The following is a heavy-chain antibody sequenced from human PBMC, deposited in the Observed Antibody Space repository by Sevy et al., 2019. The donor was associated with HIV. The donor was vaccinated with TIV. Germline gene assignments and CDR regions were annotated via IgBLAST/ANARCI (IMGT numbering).Heavy chain of an antibody. CDR3: ARAQYFYDSVSYYPLRGASDY. V-gene: IGHV1-18*01. CDR2: ISTYTSKT. J-gene: IGHJ4*02. CDR1: GYSFINYG. D-gene: IGHD3-10*01. Sequence: ASVKVSCMTSGYSFINYGITWVRQAPGQGLEWMVWISTYTSKTEYAEIFQGRVTMTTDTSTSTVYMELRSLRSDDTAVYFCARAQYFYDSVSYYPLRGASDYWGQGTLVTVSS.